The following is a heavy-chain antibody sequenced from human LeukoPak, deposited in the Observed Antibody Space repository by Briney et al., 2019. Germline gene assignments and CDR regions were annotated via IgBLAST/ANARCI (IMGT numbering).Heavy chain of an antibody. CDR1: GGSISSYY. V-gene: IGHV4-59*01. CDR3: ARALYYYDSSGYPNWYFDL. D-gene: IGHD3-22*01. CDR2: IYYSGST. J-gene: IGHJ2*01. Sequence: SETLSLTCAVSGGSISSYYWSWIRQPPGKGLEWIGDIYYSGSTNYNPSLKSRVTISVDTSKNQFSLKLSSVTAADTAVYYCARALYYYDSSGYPNWYFDLWGRGTLVTVSS.